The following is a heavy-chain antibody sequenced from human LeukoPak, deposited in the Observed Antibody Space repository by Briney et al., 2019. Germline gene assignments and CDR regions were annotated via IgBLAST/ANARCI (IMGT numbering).Heavy chain of an antibody. CDR3: ARELRYDNSDSGAF. CDR2: IYYSGST. Sequence: SETLSLTCTVSGGSISSGGYYWSWIRQHPGKGLEWIGYIYYSGSTYYNPSLKSRVTISVDTSKNQFSLKLTSVTAADTALYYCARELRYDNSDSGAFWGQGTVVTVSS. CDR1: GGSISSGGYY. J-gene: IGHJ3*01. D-gene: IGHD3-22*01. V-gene: IGHV4-31*03.